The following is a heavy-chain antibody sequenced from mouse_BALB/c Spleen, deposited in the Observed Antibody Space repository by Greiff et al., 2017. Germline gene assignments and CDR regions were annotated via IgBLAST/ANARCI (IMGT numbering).Heavy chain of an antibody. V-gene: IGHV1-4*01. D-gene: IGHD2-2*01. CDR1: GYTFTSYT. CDR2: INPSSGYT. Sequence: QVHVKQSGAELARPGASVKMSCKASGYTFTSYTMHWVKQRPGQGLEWIGYINPSSGYTNYNQKFKDKATLTADKSSSTAYMQLSSLTSEDSAVYYCARGLAGDYAMDYWGQGTSVTVSS. J-gene: IGHJ4*01. CDR3: ARGLAGDYAMDY.